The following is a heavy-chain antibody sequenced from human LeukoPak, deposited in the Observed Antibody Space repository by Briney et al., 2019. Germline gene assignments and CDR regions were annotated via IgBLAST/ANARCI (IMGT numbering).Heavy chain of an antibody. CDR1: GFTFTTYG. CDR2: ISGSGSNT. V-gene: IGHV3-23*01. J-gene: IGHJ6*03. CDR3: ATNGEPHYYMDV. Sequence: GGSLRLSWAASGFTFTTYGMIWVRQAPGKGLEWVLGISGSGSNTYYADSAKGRFTSSRDYSKRTVYLQMNSLRAEDTAVYYCATNGEPHYYMDVLGKGTTVTVSS. D-gene: IGHD1-14*01.